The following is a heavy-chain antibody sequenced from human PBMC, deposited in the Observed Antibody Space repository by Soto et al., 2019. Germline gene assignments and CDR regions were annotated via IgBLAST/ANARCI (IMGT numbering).Heavy chain of an antibody. J-gene: IGHJ4*02. CDR2: ISDSGGST. Sequence: HPGGSRRLSCAASGFTFSSYAMSGGGQAPGKGLQWVSAISDSGGSTYYAVSVKGRFTISRDDSKNTLYLQMNSLRAEDTAVYYCAKGSTGGYSSGWLALDYWGQGILVTVSS. D-gene: IGHD6-19*01. CDR3: AKGSTGGYSSGWLALDY. V-gene: IGHV3-23*01. CDR1: GFTFSSYA.